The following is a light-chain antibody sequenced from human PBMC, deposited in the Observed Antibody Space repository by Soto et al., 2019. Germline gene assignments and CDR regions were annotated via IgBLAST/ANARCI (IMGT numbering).Light chain of an antibody. J-gene: IGKJ3*01. CDR3: QQYGSSPLFT. Sequence: EIVLTQSPGTLSLSPGERATLSCRASQSVSSSYLAWYQQKPGQAPRLLIHGASARATGIPDRFSGGESGTSFSMTISRLAPADFAVYYCQQYGSSPLFTFGPGAKVDIK. V-gene: IGKV3-20*01. CDR1: QSVSSSY. CDR2: GAS.